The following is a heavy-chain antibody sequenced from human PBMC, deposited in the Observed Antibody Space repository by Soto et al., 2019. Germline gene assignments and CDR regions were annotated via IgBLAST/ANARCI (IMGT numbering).Heavy chain of an antibody. CDR2: INDDGSST. J-gene: IGHJ4*02. V-gene: IGHV3-74*01. CDR3: KRGPRSTSTGKGDF. CDR1: GFTFSSYW. D-gene: IGHD1-1*01. Sequence: GETLRLSCAASGFTFSSYWRHWVRQVPGKGPEWVARINDDGSSTYYTDYVKGRISISRDTANNTLYLQMHDLRAEDTAVYYCKRGPRSTSTGKGDFWGQGTLVTVSS.